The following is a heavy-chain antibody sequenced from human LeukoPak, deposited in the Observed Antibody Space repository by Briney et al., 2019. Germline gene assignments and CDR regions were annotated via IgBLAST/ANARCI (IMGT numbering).Heavy chain of an antibody. D-gene: IGHD4-17*01. CDR3: AKVPLTAVTTSFDY. J-gene: IGHJ4*02. CDR2: ISGSGGT. CDR1: GFTFSNYA. V-gene: IGHV3-23*01. Sequence: GGSLRLSCAASGFTFSNYAMSWVRQAPGKGLEWVSGISGSGGTYYADSVKGRFTISRDNSKNTLYLQMNSLRAEDTAVYYCAKVPLTAVTTSFDYWGQGALVTVSS.